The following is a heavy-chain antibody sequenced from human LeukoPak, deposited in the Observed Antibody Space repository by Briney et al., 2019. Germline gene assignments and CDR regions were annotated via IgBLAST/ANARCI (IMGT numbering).Heavy chain of an antibody. CDR1: GFTFSSYS. J-gene: IGHJ4*02. CDR3: ARDPEMATTLFDY. CDR2: ISSSSSYI. D-gene: IGHD5-24*01. V-gene: IGHV3-21*01. Sequence: GGSLRLSCAASGFTFSSYSMNGVRQAPGKGLEWVSSISSSSSYIYYADSVKGRFTISRDNAKNSLYLQMNSLRAEDTAVYSCARDPEMATTLFDYWGQGTLVTVSS.